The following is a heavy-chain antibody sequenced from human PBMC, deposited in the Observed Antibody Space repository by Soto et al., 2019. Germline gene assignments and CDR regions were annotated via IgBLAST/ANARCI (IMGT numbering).Heavy chain of an antibody. V-gene: IGHV3-23*01. CDR2: VDASGSYT. J-gene: IGHJ4*02. CDR3: ARHSGTTQAGRSFDS. D-gene: IGHD5-12*01. Sequence: GGSLRLSCAASGFTFNSHAMSWIRRAPGKGLEWVSAVDASGSYTYYADSVKGRFTISRDNSKNMLFLQMNSLGAEDTALYYCARHSGTTQAGRSFDSWGQGXLVTVSS. CDR1: GFTFNSHA.